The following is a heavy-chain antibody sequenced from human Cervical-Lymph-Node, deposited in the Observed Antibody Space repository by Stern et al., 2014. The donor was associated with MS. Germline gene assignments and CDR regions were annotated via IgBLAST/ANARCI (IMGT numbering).Heavy chain of an antibody. CDR3: ARGYCTNGVCPLDY. CDR2: IYYSGST. V-gene: IGHV4-59*01. D-gene: IGHD2-8*01. J-gene: IGHJ4*02. CDR1: GGSISRYY. Sequence: QVQLQESGPGLVKPSETLSLTCTVSGGSISRYYWSWIRQPPGKGLEWIGYIYYSGSTNYNPSLKSRVTISVDTSKKSFSLKLSSVTAADTAVYYCARGYCTNGVCPLDYWGQGTLVTVSA.